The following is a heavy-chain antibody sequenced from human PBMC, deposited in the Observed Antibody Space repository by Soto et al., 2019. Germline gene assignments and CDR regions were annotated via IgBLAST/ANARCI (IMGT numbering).Heavy chain of an antibody. J-gene: IGHJ6*02. CDR2: YPSGGST. CDR3: VRSRQMESGNDYGLDV. V-gene: IGHV4-30-4*01. CDR1: GVSLNTADTW. D-gene: IGHD1-1*01. Sequence: QVQLQESGSGLVKPSQSLSLTCTVSGVSLNTADTWWSWVRQSPGKGLEFIRYYPSGGSTYHDASIRSRVIISADTSNSQFSLKLSSVTVADTAVYFCVRSRQMESGNDYGLDVWGQGTTVTVSS.